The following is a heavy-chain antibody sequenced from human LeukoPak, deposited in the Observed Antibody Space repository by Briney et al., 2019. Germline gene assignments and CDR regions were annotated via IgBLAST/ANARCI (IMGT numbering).Heavy chain of an antibody. D-gene: IGHD3-22*01. Sequence: GGSLRLSCAASGFTFSSSWMSWFRQAPGRGLGGVPNIKQDGSEKYYVDSVKGRFTISRDNAKNSLYLQMNSLRAEDTAVYYCARRSIVVAAAYDAFDIWGQGTLVTVSS. J-gene: IGHJ3*02. CDR3: ARRSIVVAAAYDAFDI. V-gene: IGHV3-7*01. CDR2: IKQDGSEK. CDR1: GFTFSSSW.